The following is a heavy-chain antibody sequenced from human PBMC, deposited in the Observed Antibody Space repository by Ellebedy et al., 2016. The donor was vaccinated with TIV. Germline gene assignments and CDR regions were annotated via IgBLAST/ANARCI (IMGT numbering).Heavy chain of an antibody. CDR1: GFTFSSYA. Sequence: PGGSLRLSCAASGFTFSSYAMHWVRQAPGKGLEWVAFIWYDGGNKYYVDSVRGRFTISRDNSKNTLYLQMKNLGAEDTAVYYFARNRHVDRGDCLDYWGQGALVTVSS. D-gene: IGHD2-21*02. CDR3: ARNRHVDRGDCLDY. V-gene: IGHV3-33*08. CDR2: IWYDGGNK. J-gene: IGHJ4*02.